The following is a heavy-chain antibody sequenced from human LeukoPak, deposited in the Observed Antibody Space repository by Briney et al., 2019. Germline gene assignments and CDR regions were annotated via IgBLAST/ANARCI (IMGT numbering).Heavy chain of an antibody. CDR2: ISSSGSTI. CDR3: ARGREIGWPDFDY. V-gene: IGHV3-48*03. D-gene: IGHD6-19*01. CDR1: GFTFSIYE. Sequence: PGGSLRLSCAASGFTFSIYEMNWVRQAPGKGLEWVSYISSSGSTIYYADSVKGRFTISRDNAKNSLYLQMNSLRAEDTAVYYCARGREIGWPDFDYWGQGTLVTVSS. J-gene: IGHJ4*02.